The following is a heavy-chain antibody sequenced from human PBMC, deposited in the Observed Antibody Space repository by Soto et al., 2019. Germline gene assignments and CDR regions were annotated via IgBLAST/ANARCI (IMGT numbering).Heavy chain of an antibody. CDR3: ARELDIVVVVAAIPDAFDI. CDR2: ISAYNGNT. J-gene: IGHJ3*02. V-gene: IGHV1-18*01. CDR1: GYTFTSYG. Sequence: ASVKVSCKASGYTFTSYGISWVRQAPGQGLEWMGWISAYNGNTNYAQKLQGRVTMTTDTSTSTAYMELRSLRSDDTAVYYCARELDIVVVVAAIPDAFDIWGQGTMVTVSS. D-gene: IGHD2-15*01.